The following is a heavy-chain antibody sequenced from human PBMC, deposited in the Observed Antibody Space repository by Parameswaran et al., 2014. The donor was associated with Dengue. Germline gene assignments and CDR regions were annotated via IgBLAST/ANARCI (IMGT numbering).Heavy chain of an antibody. J-gene: IGHJ5*02. Sequence: WVRQAPGQGLEWMGRIIPILGIANYAQKLQGRVTMTTDTSTSTAYMELRSLRSDDTAVYYCARDGDDIVVVPAAYNWFDPWGQGTLVTVSS. V-gene: IGHV1-69*04. CDR2: IIPILGIA. CDR3: ARDGDDIVVVPAAYNWFDP. D-gene: IGHD2-2*01.